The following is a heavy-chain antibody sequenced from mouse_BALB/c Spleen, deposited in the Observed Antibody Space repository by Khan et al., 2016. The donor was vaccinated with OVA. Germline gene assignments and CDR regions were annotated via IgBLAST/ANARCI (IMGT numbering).Heavy chain of an antibody. Sequence: EVELVESGGGLVQPGGSLRLSCATSGFTFTDYYMTWVRQPPGEALEWLGFIAKKADGYRTEYSASVKGRFTISRDTSQNILDRQMTNLRAEDSATNDCERDKGGSDMDYWGQGTTLTVSS. J-gene: IGHJ2*01. CDR3: ERDKGGSDMDY. CDR1: GFTFTDYY. CDR2: IAKKADGYRT. V-gene: IGHV7-3*02.